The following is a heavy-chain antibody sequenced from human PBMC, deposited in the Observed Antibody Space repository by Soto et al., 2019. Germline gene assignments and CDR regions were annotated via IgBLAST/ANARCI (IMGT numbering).Heavy chain of an antibody. J-gene: IGHJ2*01. CDR1: GFTFSSYD. CDR2: IGTAGDP. V-gene: IGHV3-13*05. CDR3: ARGGSSGYYSSYWYFDL. D-gene: IGHD3-22*01. Sequence: EVQLVESGGGLVQPGGSLRLSCAASGFTFSSYDMHWVRQATGKGLEWVSAIGTAGDPYYPGSVKGRCTISRENAKNSLYLQMNSLRAGDTAVYYCARGGSSGYYSSYWYFDLWGRGTLVTVSS.